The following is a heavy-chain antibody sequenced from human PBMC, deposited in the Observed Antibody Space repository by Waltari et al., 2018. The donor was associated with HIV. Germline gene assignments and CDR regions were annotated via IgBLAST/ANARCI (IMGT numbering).Heavy chain of an antibody. CDR3: ARHSSSHPYYYAMDV. D-gene: IGHD6-13*01. V-gene: IGHV3-23*01. J-gene: IGHJ6*02. Sequence: EVQLLESGGGLVQPGQSLRISCTVSVFSFFSSAMCWVRQATGKGLEWVSAISGTGDHTFYADSVEGRFTISRDNSKRTLYLQMNSLRAEDTALYYCARHSSSHPYYYAMDVWGQGTTVTVSS. CDR2: ISGTGDHT. CDR1: VFSFFSSA.